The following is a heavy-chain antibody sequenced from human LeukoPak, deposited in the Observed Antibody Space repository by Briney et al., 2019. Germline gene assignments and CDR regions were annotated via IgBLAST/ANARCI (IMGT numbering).Heavy chain of an antibody. D-gene: IGHD2-2*01. CDR3: TTAGIGTTSCFDCYYFDY. CDR1: GFTFSSYG. CDR2: IWYDGSNK. J-gene: IGHJ4*02. V-gene: IGHV3-33*01. Sequence: PGGSLRLSCAASGFTFSSYGMYWVRQAPGKGLEWVAVIWYDGSNKYYADSVKGRFTISRDNSKNTLYLQMNSLRAEDTAVYYCTTAGIGTTSCFDCYYFDYWGQGTLVTVSS.